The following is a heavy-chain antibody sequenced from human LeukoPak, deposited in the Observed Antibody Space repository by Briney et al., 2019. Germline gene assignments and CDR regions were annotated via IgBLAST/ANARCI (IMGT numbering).Heavy chain of an antibody. CDR3: ASAPLGVSSVINAFDI. CDR1: GFTFSSYW. Sequence: GGSLRLSCAASGFTFSSYWMSWVRQAPGKGLEWVANIREDGSEQYYVDSVKGRFTISRDNARNSLYLQMNSLRAEDTAVYYCASAPLGVSSVINAFDIWGQGTMVTVSS. V-gene: IGHV3-7*01. D-gene: IGHD3-10*01. J-gene: IGHJ3*02. CDR2: IREDGSEQ.